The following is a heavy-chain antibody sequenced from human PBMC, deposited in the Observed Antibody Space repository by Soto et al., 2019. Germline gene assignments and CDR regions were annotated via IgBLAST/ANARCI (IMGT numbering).Heavy chain of an antibody. Sequence: SETLSLTCTVSGGSLSSYYWSWIRQPPGKGLEWIGYIYYSGSTNYNPSLKSRVTISVDTSKNQFSLKLSSVTAADTAVYYCARQTGYCSSTSCMEGFDPWGQGTLVTLSS. V-gene: IGHV4-59*08. CDR3: ARQTGYCSSTSCMEGFDP. CDR2: IYYSGST. CDR1: GGSLSSYY. J-gene: IGHJ5*02. D-gene: IGHD2-2*03.